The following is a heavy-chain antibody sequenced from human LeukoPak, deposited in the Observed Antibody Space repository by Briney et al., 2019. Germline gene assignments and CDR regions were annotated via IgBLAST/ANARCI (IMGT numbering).Heavy chain of an antibody. CDR3: ARDYGADWYFDL. CDR1: GGSISSYY. V-gene: IGHV4-59*01. J-gene: IGHJ2*01. D-gene: IGHD4-17*01. Sequence: SETLSLTCTVSGGSISSYYWSWIRQPPGKGLEWIGYIYYSGSTNYNPSLRSRVTISVDTSKNQFSLKLSSVTAADTAVYYCARDYGADWYFDLWGRGTLVTVSS. CDR2: IYYSGST.